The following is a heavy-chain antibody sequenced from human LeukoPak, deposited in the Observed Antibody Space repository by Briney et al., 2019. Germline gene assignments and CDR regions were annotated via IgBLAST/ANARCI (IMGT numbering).Heavy chain of an antibody. CDR1: GFTFSSYA. CDR2: ISYDGSNK. J-gene: IGHJ4*02. CDR3: ARDLGVRGVILN. D-gene: IGHD3-10*01. V-gene: IGHV3-30*04. Sequence: GRSLRLSCAASGFTFSSYAMHWVRQAPGKGLEWVAVISYDGSNKYYADSVKGRFTISRDNSKNTLYLQMNSLRAEDTAVYYCARDLGVRGVILNWGQGTLVTVSS.